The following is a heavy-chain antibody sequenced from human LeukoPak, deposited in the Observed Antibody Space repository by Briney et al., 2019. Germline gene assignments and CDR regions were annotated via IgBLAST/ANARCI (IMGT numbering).Heavy chain of an antibody. V-gene: IGHV4-4*08. J-gene: IGHJ4*02. CDR2: IYTSGST. CDR3: ARLCGSGSSLYFDY. CDR1: GESISGFY. D-gene: IGHD3-10*01. Sequence: SSETLSLTCTVSGESISGFYWTWLRQPPGKGLEWIGRIYTSGSTNYNPSLKSRVTISVDTSKNQFSLKLSSVTAADTAVYYCARLCGSGSSLYFDYWGQGTLVTVSS.